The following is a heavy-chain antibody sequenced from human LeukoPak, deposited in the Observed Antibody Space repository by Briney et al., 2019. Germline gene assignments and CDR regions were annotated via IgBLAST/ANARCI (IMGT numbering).Heavy chain of an antibody. J-gene: IGHJ4*02. V-gene: IGHV1-69*04. Sequence: VASVKVPCKASGGTFSSYTISWVRQAPGQGLDWMGRIIPILGIANYAQKFQGRVTITADKSTSTAYMELSSLRSEDTAVYYCARDVWGRDYFDYWGQGTLVTVSS. D-gene: IGHD3-16*01. CDR2: IIPILGIA. CDR1: GGTFSSYT. CDR3: ARDVWGRDYFDY.